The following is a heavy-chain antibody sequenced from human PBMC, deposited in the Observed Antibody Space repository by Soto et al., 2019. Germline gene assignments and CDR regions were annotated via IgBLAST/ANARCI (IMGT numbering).Heavy chain of an antibody. CDR2: MNPYTGET. D-gene: IGHD2-15*01. Sequence: QVQLVQSGAEVRKPGASVRVSCKASGYTFDAFDIHWVRQATGQGLELMGWMNPYTGETAYTQTFRDRVSMTRDTSVSTAYMELTSLTSEDSAIYFCVRQAGGASTPGDDYWGQGTLVTVSS. V-gene: IGHV1-8*01. CDR3: VRQAGGASTPGDDY. J-gene: IGHJ4*02. CDR1: GYTFDAFD.